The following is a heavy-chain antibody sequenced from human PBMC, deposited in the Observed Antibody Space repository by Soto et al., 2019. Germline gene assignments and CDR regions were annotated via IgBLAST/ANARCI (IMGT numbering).Heavy chain of an antibody. D-gene: IGHD3-3*01. Sequence: SETLSLTCTVSGGSISSYYWSWIRQHPGKGLEWVGNIYYSGSTNYNPSHESRATISLDTSKNQFSLKLSSVTAADTAVYYCARVYDFWSGYGPFDYWGQGSLVTVSS. CDR2: IYYSGST. J-gene: IGHJ4*02. CDR3: ARVYDFWSGYGPFDY. V-gene: IGHV4-59*12. CDR1: GGSISSYY.